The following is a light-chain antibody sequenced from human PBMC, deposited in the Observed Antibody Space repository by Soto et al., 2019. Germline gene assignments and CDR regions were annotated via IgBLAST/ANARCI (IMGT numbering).Light chain of an antibody. CDR3: QKYNSAPPLT. V-gene: IGKV1-27*01. CDR2: AAS. CDR1: QGISNY. Sequence: DIQMTQSPSSLSASVGDRVTITCRASQGISNYLAWYQQKPGKVPKLLIYAASTLQSGVPSRFSGSGSGTDFTLTISSLQPEDVATSYCQKYNSAPPLTFGPGTKVDIK. J-gene: IGKJ3*01.